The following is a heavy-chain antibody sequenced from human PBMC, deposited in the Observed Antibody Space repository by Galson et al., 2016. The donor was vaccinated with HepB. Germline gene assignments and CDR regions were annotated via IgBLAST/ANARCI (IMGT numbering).Heavy chain of an antibody. D-gene: IGHD5-18*01. CDR2: IYPGDSDT. CDR3: ARRGGYNYGYFDF. Sequence: QSGAEVKKPGESLKISCKASGYNFATYWFGWVRQMPGKGLEWMGIIYPGDSDTRYSPSFQGQVTLSADKSISTAYLQWSSLKASDTAIYYCARRGGYNYGYFDFWGQGTLVTVSS. CDR1: GYNFATYW. V-gene: IGHV5-51*01. J-gene: IGHJ4*02.